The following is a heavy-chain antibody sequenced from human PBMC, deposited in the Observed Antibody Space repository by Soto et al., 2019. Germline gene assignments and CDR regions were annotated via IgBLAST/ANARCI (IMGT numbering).Heavy chain of an antibody. CDR1: GFIFSSYS. J-gene: IGHJ3*02. V-gene: IGHV3-48*01. Sequence: GGSLRLSCAASGFIFSSYSMNWVRQAPGKGLEWVSYISSNNNTIYYADSVKGRFTFSRDNAKNSLYLQMNSLRAEDTAVYYCARGYNSGRSAFDIWGQGTMVTVSS. CDR2: ISSNNNTI. CDR3: ARGYNSGRSAFDI. D-gene: IGHD6-19*01.